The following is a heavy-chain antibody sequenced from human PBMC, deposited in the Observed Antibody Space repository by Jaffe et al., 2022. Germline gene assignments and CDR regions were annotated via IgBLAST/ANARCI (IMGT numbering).Heavy chain of an antibody. J-gene: IGHJ4*02. CDR3: ARRREYPGGYDYEGVYYFDY. Sequence: QVQLQESGPGLVKPSGTLSLTCAVSGGSISSSNWWSWVRQPPGKGLEWIGEIYHSGSTNYNPSLKSRVTISVDKSKNQFSLKLSSVTAADTAVYYCARRREYPGGYDYEGVYYFDYWGQGTLVTVSS. D-gene: IGHD5-12*01. V-gene: IGHV4-4*02. CDR2: IYHSGST. CDR1: GGSISSSNW.